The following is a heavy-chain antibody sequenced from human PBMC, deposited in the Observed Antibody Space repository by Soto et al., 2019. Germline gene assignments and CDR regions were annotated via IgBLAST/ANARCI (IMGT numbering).Heavy chain of an antibody. CDR3: ARYRREAVAGYTLDN. V-gene: IGHV4-59*01. J-gene: IGHJ4*02. CDR2: VYNSGST. CDR1: GGSISSNY. D-gene: IGHD6-13*01. Sequence: SETLSLTCTVSGGSISSNYWTWIRQPPGKGLEWIGYVYNSGSTNYNPSLKSRVTIPEDTSKSQFSLKVNSMTAADTAVYYCARYRREAVAGYTLDNWGQGILVTVSS.